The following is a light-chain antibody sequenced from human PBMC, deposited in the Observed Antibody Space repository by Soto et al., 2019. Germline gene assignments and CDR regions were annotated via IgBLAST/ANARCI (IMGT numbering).Light chain of an antibody. J-gene: IGKJ4*01. Sequence: DIVLTQSPATLSLSPGERATLSCRASQSVSRKLAWYQQIPGQAPRLLIYGASTRATGIPARFSGSGSGTEFTLTISTLQSEDVAIYYCQQYNSWPPLTFGGGTKVDIK. CDR1: QSVSRK. CDR3: QQYNSWPPLT. V-gene: IGKV3-15*01. CDR2: GAS.